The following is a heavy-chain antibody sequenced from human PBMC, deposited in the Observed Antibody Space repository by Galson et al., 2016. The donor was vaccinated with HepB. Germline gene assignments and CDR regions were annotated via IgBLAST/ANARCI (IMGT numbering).Heavy chain of an antibody. Sequence: SLRLSCAASGFTFGVYAMSWFRQAPGKGLEYVSAISGNGGSTYYADSVKGRFTISRDNSKNTLYLQMSSLRTEDTAVYYCVKGGGYSSGWYKGAFDYWGQGTLVTVSS. CDR3: VKGGGYSSGWYKGAFDY. D-gene: IGHD6-19*01. CDR1: GFTFGVYA. CDR2: ISGNGGST. J-gene: IGHJ4*02. V-gene: IGHV3-64D*06.